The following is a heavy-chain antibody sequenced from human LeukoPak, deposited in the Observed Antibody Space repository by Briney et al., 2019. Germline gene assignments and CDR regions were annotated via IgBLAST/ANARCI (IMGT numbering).Heavy chain of an antibody. D-gene: IGHD3-3*01. Sequence: GGSLRLSCAASGFTFSSYSMNWVRQAPGKGLEWVSSISSSSSYIYYADSVKGRFTISRDNAKNSLYLQMNSLRAEDTAVYYCARQEVRFLEWPPSDAFDIWGQGTMVTVSS. J-gene: IGHJ3*02. V-gene: IGHV3-21*01. CDR3: ARQEVRFLEWPPSDAFDI. CDR1: GFTFSSYS. CDR2: ISSSSSYI.